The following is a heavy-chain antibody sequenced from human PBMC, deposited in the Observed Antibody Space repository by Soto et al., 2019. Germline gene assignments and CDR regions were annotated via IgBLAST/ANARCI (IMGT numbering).Heavy chain of an antibody. D-gene: IGHD2-15*01. V-gene: IGHV4-30-4*01. CDR3: PTMGTPATGLYFFDY. Sequence: QVQLQESGPGLVKPSQTLSLTCSVSGGTIRSGNYYWSWIRQPPGKGLEWIGFISYSGSTYYSTSLKSRVTISVDTSKSQFSLNLSFVTAADTAVYYCPTMGTPATGLYFFDYWGQGSLVTVSS. CDR2: ISYSGST. CDR1: GGTIRSGNYY. J-gene: IGHJ4*02.